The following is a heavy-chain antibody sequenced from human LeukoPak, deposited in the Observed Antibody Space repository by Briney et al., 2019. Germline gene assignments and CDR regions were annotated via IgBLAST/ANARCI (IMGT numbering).Heavy chain of an antibody. Sequence: SETLSLTCAVYGGSFSGYYWSWIRQPPGKGLEWIGEINHSGSTNYNPSLKSRVTISVDTSKNQFSLKLSSVTAADTAVYYCARVRDYDYVWGSYRPGYYYMDVWGKGTTVTISS. V-gene: IGHV4-34*01. CDR1: GGSFSGYY. D-gene: IGHD3-16*02. CDR3: ARVRDYDYVWGSYRPGYYYMDV. J-gene: IGHJ6*03. CDR2: INHSGST.